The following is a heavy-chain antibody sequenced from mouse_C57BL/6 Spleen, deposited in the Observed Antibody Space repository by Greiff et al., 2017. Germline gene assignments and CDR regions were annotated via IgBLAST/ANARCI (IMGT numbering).Heavy chain of an antibody. D-gene: IGHD1-1*01. CDR3: ARIPLLVGSSSYWYFDV. V-gene: IGHV1-19*01. CDR2: INPYNGGT. J-gene: IGHJ1*03. Sequence: DVKLQESGPVLVKPGASVKMSCKASGYTFTDYYMNWVKQSHGKSLEWIGVINPYNGGTSYNQKFKGKATLTVDKSSSTAYMELNSLTSEDSAVYYCARIPLLVGSSSYWYFDVWGTGTTVTVSS. CDR1: GYTFTDYY.